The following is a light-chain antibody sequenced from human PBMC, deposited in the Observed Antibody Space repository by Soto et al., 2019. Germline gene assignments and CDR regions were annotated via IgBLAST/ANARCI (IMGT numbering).Light chain of an antibody. CDR2: DAL. CDR3: QQRSSWFS. Sequence: EIVLTQSPGTLSLSPGEGGTLSCRASQSISSSYLAWYQQKPGQAPRLLIYDALNRATGIPARFSGSGSGTDFTLTISSLEPEDFAVYYCQQRSSWFSFGPGTKVDIK. CDR1: QSISSSY. J-gene: IGKJ3*01. V-gene: IGKV3D-20*02.